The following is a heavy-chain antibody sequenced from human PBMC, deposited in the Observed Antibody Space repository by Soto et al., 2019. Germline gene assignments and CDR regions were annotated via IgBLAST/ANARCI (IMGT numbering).Heavy chain of an antibody. CDR1: GGTFSSYA. D-gene: IGHD5-12*01. J-gene: IGHJ4*02. V-gene: IGHV1-69*12. CDR3: AAREDGYRLPYYFDY. Sequence: QVQLVQSGAEVKKPGSSVKVSCKASGGTFSSYAISWVRQAPGQGLEWMGGIIPIFGTANYAQKFQGRVTSTADESTSTAYRELSSLRSEDTAVYYCAAREDGYRLPYYFDYWGQGTLVTVSS. CDR2: IIPIFGTA.